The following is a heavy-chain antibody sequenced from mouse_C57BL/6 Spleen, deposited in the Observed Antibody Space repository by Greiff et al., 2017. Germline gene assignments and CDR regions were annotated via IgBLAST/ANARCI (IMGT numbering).Heavy chain of an antibody. CDR2: IYPRSGNT. V-gene: IGHV1-81*01. J-gene: IGHJ4*01. CDR3: ARAYYGSTPYAMDY. Sequence: QVQLQQSGAELARPGASVKLSCKASGYTFTSYGISWVKQRTVQGLEWIGEIYPRSGNTYYNEKFKGKATLTADKSSSTAYMELRSLTSEYSAVYFCARAYYGSTPYAMDYWGQGTSVTVSS. CDR1: GYTFTSYG. D-gene: IGHD1-1*01.